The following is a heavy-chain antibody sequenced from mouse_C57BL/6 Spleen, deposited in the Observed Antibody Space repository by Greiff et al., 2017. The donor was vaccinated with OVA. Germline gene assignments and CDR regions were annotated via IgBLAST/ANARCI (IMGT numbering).Heavy chain of an antibody. J-gene: IGHJ3*01. V-gene: IGHV1-5*01. Sequence: EVKLVESGTVLARPGASVKMSCKTSGYTFTSYWMHWVKQRPGQGLEWIGAIYPGNSDTSYNQKFKGKAKLTAVTSASTAYMELSSLTNEDSAVYYCTRGDDYDDWFAYWGQGTLVTVSA. CDR3: TRGDDYDDWFAY. CDR2: IYPGNSDT. CDR1: GYTFTSYW. D-gene: IGHD2-4*01.